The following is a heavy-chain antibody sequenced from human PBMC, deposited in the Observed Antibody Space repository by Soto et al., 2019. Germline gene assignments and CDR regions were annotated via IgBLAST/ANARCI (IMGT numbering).Heavy chain of an antibody. Sequence: EVQLLESGGGLVQPGGSLRLSCEASGFAFSRYAMSWVRQTPGKGLEWVSATSGSGGSTYYVDSVTGRFIVSRDNSKNTLYLQMNRLRAEDTAVYYCAKGALFSEWLSVKDAFDIWGQGTMVTVSS. D-gene: IGHD3-3*01. CDR2: TSGSGGST. CDR3: AKGALFSEWLSVKDAFDI. J-gene: IGHJ3*02. CDR1: GFAFSRYA. V-gene: IGHV3-23*01.